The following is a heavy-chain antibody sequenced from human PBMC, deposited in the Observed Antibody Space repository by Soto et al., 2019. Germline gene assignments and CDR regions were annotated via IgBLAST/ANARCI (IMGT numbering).Heavy chain of an antibody. CDR2: VSWNSEIV. Sequence: PGGSVRLSCEASGFKFVDYAMHWVRQAPGKGLEWVSGVSWNSEIVGYADSVKGRFTISRDNAKNSLYLEMNSLRTEDTALYYCAKDRGPCSGNKCSSLYYYYGMDVWGQGTTVTVSS. V-gene: IGHV3-9*01. CDR3: AKDRGPCSGNKCSSLYYYYGMDV. CDR1: GFKFVDYA. J-gene: IGHJ6*02. D-gene: IGHD2-15*01.